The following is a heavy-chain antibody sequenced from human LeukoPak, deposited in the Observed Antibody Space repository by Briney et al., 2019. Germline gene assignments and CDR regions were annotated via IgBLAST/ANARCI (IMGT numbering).Heavy chain of an antibody. J-gene: IGHJ6*03. CDR2: IYYSGYT. V-gene: IGHV4-59*01. CDR3: VRTTMVRGTYYMDV. Sequence: SETLSLTCTVSGGSISSYYWSWIRQPPGKGLEWIGYIYYSGYTNYNPSLKSRVTISVDTSKNQFSLKLSSVTAADTAVYYCVRTTMVRGTYYMDVWGKGTTVTISS. D-gene: IGHD3-10*01. CDR1: GGSISSYY.